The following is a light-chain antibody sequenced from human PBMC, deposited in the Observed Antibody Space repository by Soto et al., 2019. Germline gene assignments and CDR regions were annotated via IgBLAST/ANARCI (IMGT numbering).Light chain of an antibody. V-gene: IGKV4-1*01. CDR1: QSVLYSSNNKNY. J-gene: IGKJ1*01. CDR3: QQRDIWPWT. CDR2: DAS. Sequence: VLAQSPESLAVSLGERATINCRSSQSVLYSSNNKNYLAWYQQKPGQPPRLLLYDASKRATGIPARFSGSGSGTDFTLSISSLEPEDFAVYYCQQRDIWPWTFGQGTKVDI.